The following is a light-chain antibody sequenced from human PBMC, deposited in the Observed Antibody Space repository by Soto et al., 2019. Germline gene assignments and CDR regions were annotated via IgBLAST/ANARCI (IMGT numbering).Light chain of an antibody. V-gene: IGLV2-14*01. Sequence: QSALTQPASVSGSPGQSITISCTGTRGDVGAFNYVSWYQLHPGKAPKLVIYEVSSRPSGVSNRFSGSKSGNTASLSISGLQAEDEGDYYCASYSTGDTLYVFGSGTQLTVL. CDR1: RGDVGAFNY. CDR2: EVS. CDR3: ASYSTGDTLYV. J-gene: IGLJ7*01.